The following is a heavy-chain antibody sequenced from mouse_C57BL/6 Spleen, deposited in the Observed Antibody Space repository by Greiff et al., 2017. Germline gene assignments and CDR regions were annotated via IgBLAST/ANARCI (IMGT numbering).Heavy chain of an antibody. Sequence: VQLQQSGPELVKPGASVKLSCKASGYTFTSYDINWVQQRPGQGLEWIGWIYPRDGSTKYNEKFKGKATLTVDTSSSTAYMELHSLTSEDAAVYFCAREEGGTVYWYVDVWGTGTTVTVSS. D-gene: IGHD4-1*01. V-gene: IGHV1-85*01. CDR3: AREEGGTVYWYVDV. CDR2: IYPRDGST. J-gene: IGHJ1*03. CDR1: GYTFTSYD.